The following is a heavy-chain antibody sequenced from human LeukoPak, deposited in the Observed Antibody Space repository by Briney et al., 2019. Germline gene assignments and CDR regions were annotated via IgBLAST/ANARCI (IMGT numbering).Heavy chain of an antibody. CDR1: GYTFTSYY. CDR2: INPSGGST. D-gene: IGHD4-17*01. CDR3: ARDRYPNPPEGLDYGDYNYYCHGMDV. Sequence: ASVKVSCKASGYTFTSYYMHWVRQAPGQGLEWMGIINPSGGSTSYAQKFQGRVTMTRDTSTSTVFMEVSSLRSEDTAVYYRARDRYPNPPEGLDYGDYNYYCHGMDVWGKGTTVTVSS. J-gene: IGHJ6*04. V-gene: IGHV1-46*01.